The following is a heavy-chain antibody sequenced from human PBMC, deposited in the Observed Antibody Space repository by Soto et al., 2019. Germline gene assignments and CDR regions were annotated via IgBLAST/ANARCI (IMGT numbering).Heavy chain of an antibody. Sequence: QVQLVESGGGVVQPGRSLRLSGAASGFIFSGYAMHWVRQAPGKGLEWVAVISYDGNTKYYADSVKGRFTVSRDNSKNTLYVQMNNLRAEDTAMYYWAKETSAYEIDYWGQGTLVTVSS. V-gene: IGHV3-30-3*01. CDR1: GFIFSGYA. CDR3: AKETSAYEIDY. J-gene: IGHJ4*02. D-gene: IGHD5-12*01. CDR2: ISYDGNTK.